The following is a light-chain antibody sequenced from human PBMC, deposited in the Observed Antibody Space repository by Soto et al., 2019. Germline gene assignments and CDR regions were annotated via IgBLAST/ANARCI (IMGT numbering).Light chain of an antibody. CDR3: GTWDNSLSAGV. Sequence: QSALTQPPSLSAAPGQKVTISCSGSSSNIGNNDVSWYQQLPGTAPKLIIYDSNKRPSGIPDRFSGSKSGTSATLGITGLQTGDEADYYCGTWDNSLSAGVFGGGTKVTVL. V-gene: IGLV1-51*01. CDR2: DSN. CDR1: SSNIGNND. J-gene: IGLJ2*01.